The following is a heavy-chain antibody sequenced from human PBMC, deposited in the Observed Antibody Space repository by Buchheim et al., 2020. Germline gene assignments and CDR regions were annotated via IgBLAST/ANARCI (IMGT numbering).Heavy chain of an antibody. CDR2: INRDGSEK. J-gene: IGHJ4*02. V-gene: IGHV3-7*01. CDR3: AREGREQPIDY. Sequence: EVQLVESGGGLVQPGGSLRLSCAASGFTFSDYRMTWVRQAPGKGLEWVANINRDGSEKNYVDSVKGRFTISRDNAKISLNLQMNSLRAEDTAVYYCAREGREQPIDYWGQGTL. D-gene: IGHD1-26*01. CDR1: GFTFSDYR.